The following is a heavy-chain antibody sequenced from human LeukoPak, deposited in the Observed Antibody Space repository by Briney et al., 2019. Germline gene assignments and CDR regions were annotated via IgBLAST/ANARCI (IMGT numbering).Heavy chain of an antibody. Sequence: RGSLRLSCAASGFTFSSYSMNWVRQALGTGRGRVSYISSSSSIIYYADSVKGRFTISRDNAKNSLYLKMNSLRAEDTAVYYCARDGLWFGEFTLGYWGQGTLVTVSS. D-gene: IGHD3-10*01. CDR1: GFTFSSYS. V-gene: IGHV3-48*01. CDR3: ARDGLWFGEFTLGY. J-gene: IGHJ4*02. CDR2: ISSSSSII.